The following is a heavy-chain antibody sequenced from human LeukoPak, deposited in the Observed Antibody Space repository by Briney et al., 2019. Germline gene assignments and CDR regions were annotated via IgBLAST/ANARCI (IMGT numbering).Heavy chain of an antibody. D-gene: IGHD2-21*02. V-gene: IGHV3-23*01. CDR1: GFTFSSYV. J-gene: IGHJ4*02. CDR2: ISGSGGST. Sequence: PGGSLRLSCAASGFTFSSYVMTWVRQAPGKGLEWGSPISGSGGSTNHADSVKGRFTISRDNSKNTLYLQMDSLRAEDTAVYYCAGGAYCGGDCYSFFHYWGRGTLVTVSS. CDR3: AGGAYCGGDCYSFFHY.